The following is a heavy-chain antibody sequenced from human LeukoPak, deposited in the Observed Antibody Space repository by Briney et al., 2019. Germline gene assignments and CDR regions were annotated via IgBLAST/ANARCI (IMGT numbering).Heavy chain of an antibody. CDR2: INPNSGGT. CDR3: ARAGGVVVAATPNWFDP. D-gene: IGHD2-15*01. Sequence: ASVKVSCKASGYTFTGYYMHWVRQAPGQGLEWMGWINPNSGGTNYAQKFQGRVTMTRDTSISTAYMELSRLRSDDTAVYYCARAGGVVVAATPNWFDPWGQGTLVTVSS. CDR1: GYTFTGYY. V-gene: IGHV1-2*02. J-gene: IGHJ5*02.